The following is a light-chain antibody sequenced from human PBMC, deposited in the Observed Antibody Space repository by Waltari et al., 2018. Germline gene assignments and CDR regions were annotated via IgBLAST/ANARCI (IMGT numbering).Light chain of an antibody. J-gene: IGKJ2*01. V-gene: IGKV4-1*01. Sequence: DIVMTQSPDSLAVSLGERATLNCKSSQSVLYSSNNKNYLAWYQQKPGQSPKLLIYWASTRESGVPDRFRGRGSGTDFTLTISSLQAEDVAVYYCQQYYGSPYTFAQGTKLEIK. CDR3: QQYYGSPYT. CDR2: WAS. CDR1: QSVLYSSNNKNY.